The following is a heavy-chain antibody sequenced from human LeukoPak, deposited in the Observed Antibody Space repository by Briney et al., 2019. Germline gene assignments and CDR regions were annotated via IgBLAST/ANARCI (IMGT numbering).Heavy chain of an antibody. J-gene: IGHJ4*02. CDR2: IYYRGST. Sequence: SETLSLTCTVSGGSISSYYWSWIRQPPGKGLEWIAYIYYRGSTNYNPSLKSRVTISIDTSKNQFSLKLNSVTAADTAVYYCARDRYCSGRSCYGPPDYWGQGVLVTVSS. CDR3: ARDRYCSGRSCYGPPDY. V-gene: IGHV4-59*12. D-gene: IGHD2-15*01. CDR1: GGSISSYY.